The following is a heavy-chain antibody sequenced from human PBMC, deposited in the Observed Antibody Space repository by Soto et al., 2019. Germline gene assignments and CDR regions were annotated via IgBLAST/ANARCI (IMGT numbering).Heavy chain of an antibody. CDR2: ISAYNGNT. D-gene: IGHD6-13*01. Sequence: QVQLVQSGAEVKKPGASVKVSCKASGYTFTSYGISWVRQAPGQGLEWMGWISAYNGNTNYAQKLQGRVTMTTDTSTSTAYMELRSLRSDDRAVYYCASRSRYSSSWCGDFDYWGQGTLVTVSS. J-gene: IGHJ4*02. CDR1: GYTFTSYG. CDR3: ASRSRYSSSWCGDFDY. V-gene: IGHV1-18*01.